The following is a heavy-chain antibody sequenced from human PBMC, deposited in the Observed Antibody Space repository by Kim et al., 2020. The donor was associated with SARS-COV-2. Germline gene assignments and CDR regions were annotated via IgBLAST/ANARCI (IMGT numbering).Heavy chain of an antibody. CDR2: IYYSGST. V-gene: IGHV4-59*08. J-gene: IGHJ3*02. D-gene: IGHD3-22*01. CDR1: GGSISSYY. Sequence: SETLSLTCTVSGGSISSYYWSWIRQPPGKGLEWIGYIYYSGSTNYNPSLKSRVTISVDTSKNQFSLKLSSVTAADTAVYYCASMDYYDSSGYPIGAFDIWGRGTMVTVSS. CDR3: ASMDYYDSSGYPIGAFDI.